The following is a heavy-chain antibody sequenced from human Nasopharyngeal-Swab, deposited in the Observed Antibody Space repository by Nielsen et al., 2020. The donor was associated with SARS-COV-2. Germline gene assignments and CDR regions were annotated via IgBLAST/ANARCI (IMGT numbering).Heavy chain of an antibody. Sequence: GGSRRLSCAGSGFIFGDCAIHWVRQSSAKGLEWVAHIDKKANNYATEYAASVKGRFTISRDDSSNMAYLQMNRLNTEDTAVYYCTRDNGTYNWFDPWGQGALVTVSS. CDR3: TRDNGTYNWFDP. CDR2: IDKKANNYAT. CDR1: GFIFGDCA. D-gene: IGHD3-10*01. V-gene: IGHV3-73*01. J-gene: IGHJ5*02.